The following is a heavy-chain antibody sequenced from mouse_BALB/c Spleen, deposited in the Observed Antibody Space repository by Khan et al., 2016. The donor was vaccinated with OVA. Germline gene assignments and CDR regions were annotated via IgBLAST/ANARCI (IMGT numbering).Heavy chain of an antibody. V-gene: IGHV5-9-3*01. CDR1: GFTFSSYA. CDR2: ISSGGSYT. J-gene: IGHJ2*01. Sequence: EVELVESGGGLVKPGGSLKLSCAVSGFTFSSYAMSWVRQTPEKRLEWVATISSGGSYTYYPDSVKGRFTFSRDNANNTLYLQMSSLRSEDTAMYYCARTPGYYGSNYFDYWGQGTTLTVSS. CDR3: ARTPGYYGSNYFDY. D-gene: IGHD1-1*01.